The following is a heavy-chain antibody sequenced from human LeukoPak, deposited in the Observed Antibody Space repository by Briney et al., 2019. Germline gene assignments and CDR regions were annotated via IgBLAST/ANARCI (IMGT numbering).Heavy chain of an antibody. D-gene: IGHD3-3*01. CDR3: TRPPRGDFWSGTFDY. J-gene: IGHJ4*02. V-gene: IGHV3-73*01. CDR2: IRSKANSYAT. Sequence: GGSLRLSCAASGFTFSGSAMHWVRQASGKGLEWVGRIRSKANSYATAYAASVKGRFTISRDDSKNTAYLQMNSLKTEDTAVYYCTRPPRGDFWSGTFDYWGQGTLVTVSS. CDR1: GFTFSGSA.